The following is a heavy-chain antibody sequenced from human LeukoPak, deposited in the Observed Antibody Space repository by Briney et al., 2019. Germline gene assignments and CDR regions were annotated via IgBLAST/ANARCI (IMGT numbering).Heavy chain of an antibody. CDR1: GFTFSSYS. CDR3: ARDLWAAAGEYYYGMDV. V-gene: IGHV3-21*01. D-gene: IGHD3-10*01. CDR2: ISSSSSYI. J-gene: IGHJ6*02. Sequence: PGGSLRLSCAASGFTFSSYSMNWVRQAPGKGLEWVSSISSSSSYIYYADSVKGRFTISRDNAKNSLYLQMNSLGAEDTAVYYCARDLWAAAGEYYYGMDVWGQGTTVTVSS.